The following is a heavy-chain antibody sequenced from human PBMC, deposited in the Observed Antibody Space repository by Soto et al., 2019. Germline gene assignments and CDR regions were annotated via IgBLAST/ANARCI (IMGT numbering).Heavy chain of an antibody. V-gene: IGHV3-7*01. CDR2: IKEDSSER. CDR3: ARDWGTGYYHFDY. CDR1: GFRFTILC. J-gene: IGHJ4*02. Sequence: PGGSLRLSCAASGFRFTILCMTWVRQVPGKGLEWVASIKEDSSERYYADSVKGRFTISRDNAKNSLYLQMNSLRDEDTAVYYCARDWGTGYYHFDYWGRGTLVTFSS. D-gene: IGHD3-22*01.